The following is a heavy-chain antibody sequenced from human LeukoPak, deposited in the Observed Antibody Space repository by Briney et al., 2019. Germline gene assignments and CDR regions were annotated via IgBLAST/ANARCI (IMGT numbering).Heavy chain of an antibody. CDR2: IIPIFGTA. CDR1: GGTFSSYA. J-gene: IGHJ6*02. D-gene: IGHD3-10*01. CDR3: ARDLFKGYYYGSGSYYNFHYHGMDV. Sequence: SVKVSCKASGGTFSSYAISWVRQAPGQGLEWMGGIIPIFGTANYAQKFQGRVTITADESTSTAYMELSSLRSEDTAVYYCARDLFKGYYYGSGSYYNFHYHGMDVWGQGTTVTVSS. V-gene: IGHV1-69*01.